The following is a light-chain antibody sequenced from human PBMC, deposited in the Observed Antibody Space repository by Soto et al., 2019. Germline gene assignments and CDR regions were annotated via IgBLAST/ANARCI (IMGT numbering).Light chain of an antibody. CDR3: QQYCGLPRT. V-gene: IGKV3-20*01. J-gene: IGKJ1*01. CDR1: QSVSSNY. CDR2: GAS. Sequence: EIVLTQSPGTVSLSPGERATLSCRASQSVSSNYLAWYQQKPGQAPMLLIYGASSRATGIPDRFSGSGSGTDFTLTISRPEPEDSSLYSCQQYCGLPRTFFKGTKVEIK.